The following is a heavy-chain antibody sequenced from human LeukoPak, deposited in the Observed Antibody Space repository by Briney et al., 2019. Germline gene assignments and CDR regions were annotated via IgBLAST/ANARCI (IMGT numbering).Heavy chain of an antibody. CDR1: GFTFNNYA. J-gene: IGHJ3*01. Sequence: GGSLRLSCTAAGFTFNNYAMIWVRQAPGKGLEWVANIKQDGSEKYYVDSVRGRFTISRDNAKNSMYLQMNSLRAEDTAVYYCARTKDLLWFGELSDWGQGTMVTVSS. CDR2: IKQDGSEK. D-gene: IGHD3-10*01. CDR3: ARTKDLLWFGELSD. V-gene: IGHV3-7*01.